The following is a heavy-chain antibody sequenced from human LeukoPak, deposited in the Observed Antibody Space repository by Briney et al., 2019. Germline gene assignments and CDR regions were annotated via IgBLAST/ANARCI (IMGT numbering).Heavy chain of an antibody. Sequence: TSETLSLTCTVSGGSISSYYWSWIRQPPGKGLEWFGYIYYSGSTNYNPSLKSRVTISVDTSKNQFSLKLSSVTAADTAVYYCARTRYSSGYGDFDYWGQGTLVTVSS. D-gene: IGHD6-19*01. V-gene: IGHV4-59*01. CDR3: ARTRYSSGYGDFDY. J-gene: IGHJ4*02. CDR1: GGSISSYY. CDR2: IYYSGST.